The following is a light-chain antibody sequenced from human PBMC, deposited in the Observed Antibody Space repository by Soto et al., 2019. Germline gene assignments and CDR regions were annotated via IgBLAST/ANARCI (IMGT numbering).Light chain of an antibody. Sequence: DIVMTQSPDSLAVSLGERATINCKSSQSVLYRSTKQNHLAWYQQKPRQPPKLLIYWASTRESGVPDRFSASGSGTEFTLTISSLQAEDVAVYYCQQYCSSPQTFGQGTKVEIK. J-gene: IGKJ1*01. CDR2: WAS. CDR1: QSVLYRSTKQNH. V-gene: IGKV4-1*01. CDR3: QQYCSSPQT.